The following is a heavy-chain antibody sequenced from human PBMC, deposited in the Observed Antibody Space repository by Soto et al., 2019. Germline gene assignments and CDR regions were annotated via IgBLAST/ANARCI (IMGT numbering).Heavy chain of an antibody. Sequence: EVQLVESGGGLVKPGGSLRLSCAASGFTFRTYTMNWVRQAPGKGLEWVSSISSSSTYIYYADSVRGRFTLSRDNAKNSLYLQMNSLRAEDTAVYYCARDQSIAAYYGIDVWGQGTTVTVSS. CDR2: ISSSSTYI. J-gene: IGHJ6*02. V-gene: IGHV3-21*01. CDR3: ARDQSIAAYYGIDV. D-gene: IGHD2-15*01. CDR1: GFTFRTYT.